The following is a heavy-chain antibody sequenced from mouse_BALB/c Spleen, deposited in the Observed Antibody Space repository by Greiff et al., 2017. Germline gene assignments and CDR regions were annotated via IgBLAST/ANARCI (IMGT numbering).Heavy chain of an antibody. CDR3: ARWGYGEDFDY. CDR2: ISRGSSTI. D-gene: IGHD1-1*01. CDR1: GFTFSSFG. Sequence: EVKLMESGGGLVQPGGSRKLSCAASGFTFSSFGMHWVRQAPEKGLEWVAYISRGSSTIYYADTVKGRFTISRDNPKNTLFLQMTSLRSEDTAMYYCARWGYGEDFDYWGQGTTLTVSS. J-gene: IGHJ2*01. V-gene: IGHV5-17*02.